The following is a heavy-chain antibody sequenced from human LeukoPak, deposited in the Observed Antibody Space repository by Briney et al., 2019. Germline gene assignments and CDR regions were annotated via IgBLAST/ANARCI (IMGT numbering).Heavy chain of an antibody. J-gene: IGHJ4*02. CDR2: IIPIFGTA. V-gene: IGHV1-69*13. CDR1: GGTFSSYA. D-gene: IGHD3-22*01. Sequence: APVKVSCKASGGTFSSYAISWVRQAPGQGLEWMGGIIPIFGTANYAQKFQGRVTITADESTSTAYMELSSLRSEDTAVYYCAREGVGDSSGYYYDYFDYWGQGTLVTVSS. CDR3: AREGVGDSSGYYYDYFDY.